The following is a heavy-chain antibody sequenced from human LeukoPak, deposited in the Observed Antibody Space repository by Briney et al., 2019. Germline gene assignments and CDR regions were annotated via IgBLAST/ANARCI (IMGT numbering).Heavy chain of an antibody. V-gene: IGHV1-46*01. Sequence: ASVKVSCKASGYTFTSYYMHWVRQAPGQGLEWMGIINPSGGSTSYAQKFQGRVTMTRDMSTSTVYMELSSLRSEDTAVYYCARDHTPFSGYDNNWFDPWGQGTLVTVSS. J-gene: IGHJ5*02. CDR2: INPSGGST. D-gene: IGHD5-12*01. CDR1: GYTFTSYY. CDR3: ARDHTPFSGYDNNWFDP.